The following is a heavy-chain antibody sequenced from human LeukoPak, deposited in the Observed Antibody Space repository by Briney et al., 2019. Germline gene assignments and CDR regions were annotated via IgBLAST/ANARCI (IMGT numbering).Heavy chain of an antibody. CDR1: GFTFSSYW. CDR2: INSDGSST. CDR3: AQDLYYYDTSGRGLDY. V-gene: IGHV3-74*01. D-gene: IGHD3-22*01. J-gene: IGHJ4*02. Sequence: GGSLRLSCAASGFTFSSYWMHWVRQAPGKGLVWVSRINSDGSSTTYADSVKGRFTISRDNARNTLFLQMNSLRVEDTAVYYCAQDLYYYDTSGRGLDYWGQGTLVTVSS.